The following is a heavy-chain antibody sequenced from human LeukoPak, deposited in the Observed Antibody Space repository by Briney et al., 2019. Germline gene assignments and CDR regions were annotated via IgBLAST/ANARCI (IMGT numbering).Heavy chain of an antibody. D-gene: IGHD1-26*01. J-gene: IGHJ4*02. Sequence: GGSLRLSCAASGFTFSSYAMHWVRQAPGKGLEWVAVISYDGSNKYYADSVKGRFTISRDNSKNTLYLQMNSLRAEDTAVYYCARDGTLWAFDYWGRETLVTVSS. CDR2: ISYDGSNK. CDR3: ARDGTLWAFDY. CDR1: GFTFSSYA. V-gene: IGHV3-30-3*01.